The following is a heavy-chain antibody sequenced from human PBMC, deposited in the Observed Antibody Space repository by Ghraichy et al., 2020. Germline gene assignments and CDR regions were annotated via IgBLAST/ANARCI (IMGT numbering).Heavy chain of an antibody. J-gene: IGHJ4*02. CDR2: IYYSGST. CDR1: GGSISSTYY. CDR3: VRISDYGGYYFDY. Sequence: SQTLSLTCTVSGGSISSTYYWGWIRQPPGKGLEWIGLIYYSGSTYYNPSLQSRVTISLDTSKNQFSLKLSSVTAADTALYYCVRISDYGGYYFDYWGQGTLVTVSS. D-gene: IGHD4-17*01. V-gene: IGHV4-39*01.